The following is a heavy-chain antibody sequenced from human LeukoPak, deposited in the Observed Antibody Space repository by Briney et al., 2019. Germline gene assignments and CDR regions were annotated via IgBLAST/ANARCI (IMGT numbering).Heavy chain of an antibody. CDR1: GGSFSVYY. J-gene: IGHJ3*02. Sequence: SQTLSLTCAVYGGSFSVYYWSWVRQPPGKGLEWIGEINHSGSTNYNPSLKSRVTISVDTSKNQFSLKLSSVTAADTAVYYCARGRRGNVRAFDIWGQGTMVTVSS. D-gene: IGHD1-1*01. CDR2: INHSGST. V-gene: IGHV4-34*01. CDR3: ARGRRGNVRAFDI.